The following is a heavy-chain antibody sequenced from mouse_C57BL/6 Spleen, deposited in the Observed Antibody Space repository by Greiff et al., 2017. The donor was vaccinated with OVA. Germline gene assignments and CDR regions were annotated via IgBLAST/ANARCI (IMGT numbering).Heavy chain of an antibody. CDR3: ARSGGYDMVDY. J-gene: IGHJ2*01. Sequence: QVQLKQPGAELVRPGTSVKLSCKASGYTFTSYWMHWVKQRPGQGLEWIGVIDPSDSYTNYNQKFKGKATLTVDISSSTAYMQLSSLTSEDSAVYYCARSGGYDMVDYWGQGTTLTVSS. D-gene: IGHD2-2*01. CDR1: GYTFTSYW. CDR2: IDPSDSYT. V-gene: IGHV1-59*01.